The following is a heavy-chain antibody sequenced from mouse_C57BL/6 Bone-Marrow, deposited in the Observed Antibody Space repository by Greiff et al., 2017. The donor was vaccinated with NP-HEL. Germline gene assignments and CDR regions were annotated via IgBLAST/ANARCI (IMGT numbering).Heavy chain of an antibody. CDR2: ISDGGSYT. Sequence: EVKVVESGGGLVKPGGSLKLSCAASGFTFSSYAMSWVRQTPEKRLEWVATISDGGSYTYYPDNVKGRFTISRDNAKNNLYLQMSHLRSEDTAMYYCARDSPRLLGDYWGQGTSVTVSS. CDR3: ARDSPRLLGDY. CDR1: GFTFSSYA. J-gene: IGHJ4*01. V-gene: IGHV5-4*01. D-gene: IGHD2-10*01.